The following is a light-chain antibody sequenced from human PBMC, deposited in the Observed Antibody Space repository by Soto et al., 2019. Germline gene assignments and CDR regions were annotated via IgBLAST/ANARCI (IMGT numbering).Light chain of an antibody. V-gene: IGLV2-14*01. CDR1: SSDVGGYNY. J-gene: IGLJ1*01. CDR2: DVS. CDR3: SSYTSSSTLATYV. Sequence: QSALTQPASVSGSPGQSITISCTGTSSDVGGYNYVSWYQQHPGKAPKLMIYDVSNRPSGVSNRFSGSKSGNTASLTISGLQAEHEADYYCSSYTSSSTLATYVFGTGTKLTVL.